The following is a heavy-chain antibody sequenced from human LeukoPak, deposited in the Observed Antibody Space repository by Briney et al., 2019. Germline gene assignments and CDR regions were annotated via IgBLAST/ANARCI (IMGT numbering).Heavy chain of an antibody. CDR3: ARDLVGGLGAFDI. J-gene: IGHJ3*02. D-gene: IGHD1-26*01. CDR1: GGSISSGGYY. V-gene: IGHV4-31*03. Sequence: SETLSLTCTVSGGSISSGGYYWSWIRQHPGKGLEWIGYIYYSGSTYYNPSLKSRVTISVDTSKNQFSLKLSSVTAADTAVYYCARDLVGGLGAFDIWGQGTTVTVSS. CDR2: IYYSGST.